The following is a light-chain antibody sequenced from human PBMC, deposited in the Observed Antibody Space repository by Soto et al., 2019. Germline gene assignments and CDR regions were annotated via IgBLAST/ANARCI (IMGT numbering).Light chain of an antibody. Sequence: IVMTQSPATLSVSPGESATLSCRASQSVSSNLAWYQQKPGQAPRLLIYGASTRATGIPARFSGSGSGTEFTLTINSLQSEDFAVYYCQQRHSWPRTFGQGTKVDIK. V-gene: IGKV3-15*01. J-gene: IGKJ1*01. CDR3: QQRHSWPRT. CDR1: QSVSSN. CDR2: GAS.